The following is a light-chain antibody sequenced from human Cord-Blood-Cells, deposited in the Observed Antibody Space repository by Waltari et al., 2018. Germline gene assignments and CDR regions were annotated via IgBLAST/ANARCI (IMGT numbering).Light chain of an antibody. CDR3: QQYNNWPRT. CDR1: QSVSSN. Sequence: EIVMTQSQATLSGSPGEGATLSCRASQSVSSNLAWYQQKPGQAPRLLIYGASTRATGIPARFSGSGSGTEFTLTISSLQSEDFAVYYCQQYNNWPRTFGQGTKVEIK. CDR2: GAS. V-gene: IGKV3-15*01. J-gene: IGKJ1*01.